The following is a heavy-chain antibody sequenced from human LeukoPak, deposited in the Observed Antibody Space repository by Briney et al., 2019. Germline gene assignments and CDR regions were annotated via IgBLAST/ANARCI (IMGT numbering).Heavy chain of an antibody. CDR3: AKDIAADTAQGDDAFDI. V-gene: IGHV3-9*01. CDR1: GFTFDDYA. Sequence: PGGSLRLSCAASGFTFDDYAMHWVRQAPGKGLEWVSGISWNSGSIGYADSVKGRFTISRDNAKNSLYLQMNSLRAEDTALYYCAKDIAADTAQGDDAFDIWGQGTMVTVSS. CDR2: ISWNSGSI. J-gene: IGHJ3*02. D-gene: IGHD5-18*01.